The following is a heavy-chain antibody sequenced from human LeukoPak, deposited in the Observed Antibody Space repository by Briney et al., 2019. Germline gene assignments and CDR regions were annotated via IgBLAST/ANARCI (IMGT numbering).Heavy chain of an antibody. V-gene: IGHV4-39*07. J-gene: IGHJ6*03. CDR3: ARDGNKYYMDV. CDR2: FFYSGST. Sequence: PSETLSLTCIVSGDSISSSNYHWGWIRQPPGKGLEWIGSFFYSGSTDYNPSLKSRVTISVDTSKNQFSLRLSSVTAADTAVYYCARDGNKYYMDVWGKGTTVTVSS. CDR1: GDSISSSNYH.